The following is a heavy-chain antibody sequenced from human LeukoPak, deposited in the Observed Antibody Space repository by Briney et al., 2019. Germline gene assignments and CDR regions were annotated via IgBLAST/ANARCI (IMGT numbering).Heavy chain of an antibody. Sequence: PGRSLRLSCAASGFTFSSYGMHWGRQAPGKGLEWVAFISDDGSRQHYADSVKGRFTISRDNSKNTLNLQMNSLRAEDTAVYYCVKDRTGTYTLDYWGQGTLVTVSS. J-gene: IGHJ4*02. CDR3: VKDRTGTYTLDY. CDR1: GFTFSSYG. V-gene: IGHV3-30*18. CDR2: ISDDGSRQ. D-gene: IGHD3-10*01.